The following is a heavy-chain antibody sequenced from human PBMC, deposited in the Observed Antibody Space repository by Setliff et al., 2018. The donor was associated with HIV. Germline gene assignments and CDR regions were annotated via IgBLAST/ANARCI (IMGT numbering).Heavy chain of an antibody. CDR3: ARGREVKRDTYYDYFYMDV. D-gene: IGHD1-26*01. CDR2: INHSGST. J-gene: IGHJ6*03. CDR1: GESFTDYF. V-gene: IGHV4-34*01. Sequence: SETLSLTCAVYGESFTDYFWTWIRQSPGKGLEWLGEINHSGSTNQSPSLKSRFIVSVDTSKNQFSLRLNSVTAADTAVYYCARGREVKRDTYYDYFYMDVWSRGTAVTVS.